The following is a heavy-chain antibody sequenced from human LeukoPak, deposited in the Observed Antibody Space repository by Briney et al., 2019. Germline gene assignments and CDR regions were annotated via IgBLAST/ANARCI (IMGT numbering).Heavy chain of an antibody. CDR1: GYSISNGYY. D-gene: IGHD6-19*01. V-gene: IGHV4-38-2*01. Sequence: SETLSLTCAVSGYSISNGYYWGWIRQPPGKGLGWIGSIYHSGTTYYNPSLKSRIAISVDTYKNQFSLQLSSVTAADTAVYYCARNPHLSVAGNDFLFWLDTWGQGTLVTVSS. J-gene: IGHJ5*02. CDR2: IYHSGTT. CDR3: ARNPHLSVAGNDFLFWLDT.